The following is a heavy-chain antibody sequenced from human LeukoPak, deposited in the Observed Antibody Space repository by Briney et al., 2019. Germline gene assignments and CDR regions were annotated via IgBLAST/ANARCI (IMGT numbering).Heavy chain of an antibody. Sequence: GGSLRLSCAASGFTVSSNYMTWVRQAPGKGLEWVSVIYSGGSTYYADSVKGRFTISRDNSKNTVYLQINSLRAEDTAVYYCARWGSLSGYYFDYWGQGTLVTVSS. CDR2: IYSGGST. V-gene: IGHV3-53*01. J-gene: IGHJ4*02. D-gene: IGHD5-12*01. CDR1: GFTVSSNY. CDR3: ARWGSLSGYYFDY.